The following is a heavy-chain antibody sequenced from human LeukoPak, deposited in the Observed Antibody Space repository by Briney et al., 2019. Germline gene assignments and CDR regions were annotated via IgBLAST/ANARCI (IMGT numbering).Heavy chain of an antibody. J-gene: IGHJ4*02. CDR1: GYTFTGYY. CDR2: INPHSGGT. D-gene: IGHD2-2*01. Sequence: ASVKVSCKASGYTFTGYYMHWVRQAPGQGLEWMGWINPHSGGTNYAQKFQGRVTMTRDTSISTAYMELSRLRSDDTAVYYCVRDRTKYCSSTSCPLDYWGQGTLVTVSS. V-gene: IGHV1-2*02. CDR3: VRDRTKYCSSTSCPLDY.